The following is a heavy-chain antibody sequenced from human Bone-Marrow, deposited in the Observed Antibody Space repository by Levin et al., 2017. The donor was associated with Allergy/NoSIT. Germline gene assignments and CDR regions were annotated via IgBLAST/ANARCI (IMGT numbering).Heavy chain of an antibody. CDR1: GFTIDSYY. J-gene: IGHJ3*01. D-gene: IGHD3-10*01. CDR2: LSTGRIT. V-gene: IGHV3-53*01. Sequence: GGSLRLSCAASGFTIDSYYMNWVRQAPGKGLEWVSALSTGRITYYADSVKGRFSISRDNSNNMLYLEMNSLRAEDTAVYYCVRDLGDKNAFDFWGQGTMVTVSS. CDR3: VRDLGDKNAFDF.